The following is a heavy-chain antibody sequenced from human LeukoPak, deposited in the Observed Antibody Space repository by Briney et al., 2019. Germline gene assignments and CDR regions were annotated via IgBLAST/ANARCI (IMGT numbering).Heavy chain of an antibody. CDR1: GFTFSGYG. J-gene: IGHJ4*02. CDR3: ARATYYYGSGSSGFDY. V-gene: IGHV3-33*01. CDR2: IWYDGSNK. Sequence: GRSLRLSCVASGFTFSGYGMHWVRQAPGKGLEWVAVIWYDGSNKYYADSVKGRFTISRDNSKNTLYLQMNSLRAEDTAVYYCARATYYYGSGSSGFDYWGQGTLVTVSS. D-gene: IGHD3-10*01.